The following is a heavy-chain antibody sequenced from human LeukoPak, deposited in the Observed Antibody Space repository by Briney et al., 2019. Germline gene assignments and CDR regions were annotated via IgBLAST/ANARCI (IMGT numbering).Heavy chain of an antibody. D-gene: IGHD3-3*01. Sequence: ASVKVSCKASGYTFTGYYMHWVRQAPGQGLEWMGWINPNSGGTSYAQKFQGRVTMTRDTSISTAYMELSRLRSDDTAVYYCARDLALYYDFWSGYYHPWGQGTMVTVSS. J-gene: IGHJ3*01. V-gene: IGHV1-2*02. CDR3: ARDLALYYDFWSGYYHP. CDR1: GYTFTGYY. CDR2: INPNSGGT.